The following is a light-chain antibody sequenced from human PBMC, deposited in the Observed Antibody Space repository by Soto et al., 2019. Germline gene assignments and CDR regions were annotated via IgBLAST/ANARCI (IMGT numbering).Light chain of an antibody. CDR1: QSVSSN. Sequence: DIVLTQSPSTLPMSRGERAPLSPRASQSVSSNLAWYQQKPGQAPRVLIYSASLRATGIPDRFSGSGSGTDFSLTISRLEPEDFAVYYCQQYGSSPITFGQGTRLEIK. CDR3: QQYGSSPIT. J-gene: IGKJ5*01. V-gene: IGKV3-20*01. CDR2: SAS.